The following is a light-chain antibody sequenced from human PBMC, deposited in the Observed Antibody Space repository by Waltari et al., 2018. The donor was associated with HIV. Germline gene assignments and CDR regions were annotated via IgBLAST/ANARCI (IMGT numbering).Light chain of an antibody. CDR1: SSNIGSNY. CDR3: AAWDDSLSGVV. J-gene: IGLJ2*01. Sequence: QSVLTQPPSASGTPGQWVTISCSGSSSNIGSNYVYWYQQLPGTAPKLLIYRANRRPSGVPDRFSGSKAGTSASLSISGRRSEDEGDYSCAAWDDSLSGVVFGRGTKLTVL. CDR2: RAN. V-gene: IGLV1-47*01.